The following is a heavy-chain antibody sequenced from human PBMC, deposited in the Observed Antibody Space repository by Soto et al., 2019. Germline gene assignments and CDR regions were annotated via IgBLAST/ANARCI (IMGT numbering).Heavy chain of an antibody. Sequence: KTGGSLRLSCAASGFTFSNAWMSWVRQAPGKGLEWVGRIKSKTDGGTTDYAAPVKGRFTISRDDSKNTLYLQMNSLKTEDTAVYYCTTDWRLWELPGYWGQGTLVTVSS. CDR2: IKSKTDGGTT. CDR3: TTDWRLWELPGY. CDR1: GFTFSNAW. D-gene: IGHD1-26*01. J-gene: IGHJ4*02. V-gene: IGHV3-15*01.